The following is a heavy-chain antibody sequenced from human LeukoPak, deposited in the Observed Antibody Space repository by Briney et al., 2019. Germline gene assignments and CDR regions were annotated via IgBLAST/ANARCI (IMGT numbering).Heavy chain of an antibody. CDR1: GYTFTXYY. V-gene: IGHV1-18*04. CDR2: ISAYNGNT. D-gene: IGHD1-26*01. J-gene: IGHJ4*02. Sequence: VKVSCKASGYTFTXYYMHWVRQAPGQGLEWMGWISAYNGNTNYAQKLQGRVTMTTDTSTSTAYMELRSLRSDDTAVYYCARENRGAPLDYWGQGTLVTVSS. CDR3: ARENRGAPLDY.